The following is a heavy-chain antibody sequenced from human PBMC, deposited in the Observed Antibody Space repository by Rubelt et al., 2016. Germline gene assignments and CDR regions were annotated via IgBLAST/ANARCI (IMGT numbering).Heavy chain of an antibody. J-gene: IGHJ2*01. CDR3: ARLRGYSYMGVGYFDL. CDR2: IYSGGST. V-gene: IGHV3-66*04. D-gene: IGHD5-18*01. Sequence: CGGGLVQPGGSLRLSCAASGFTVSSNHMSWVRQAPGKGLEWGSLIYSGGSTYYADSVKGRFTLSRDNSQNTVYLQMNSLRADDTATSYGARLRGYSYMGVGYFDLWGRGTLVTVSS. CDR1: GFTVSSNH.